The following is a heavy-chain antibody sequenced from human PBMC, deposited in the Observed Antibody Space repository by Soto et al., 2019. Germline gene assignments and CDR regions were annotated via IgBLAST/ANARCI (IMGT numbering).Heavy chain of an antibody. J-gene: IGHJ6*03. Sequence: QVQLVQSGAEVKKPGSSVKVSCKASGGTFSSYTISWVRQAPGQGLEWMGRIIPILGIANYAQKFEGRVTITADKATSTAYMELSSLRSEDTAVYYCARENYYYYYMDVWGKGTTVTVSS. CDR1: GGTFSSYT. V-gene: IGHV1-69*08. CDR2: IIPILGIA. CDR3: ARENYYYYYMDV.